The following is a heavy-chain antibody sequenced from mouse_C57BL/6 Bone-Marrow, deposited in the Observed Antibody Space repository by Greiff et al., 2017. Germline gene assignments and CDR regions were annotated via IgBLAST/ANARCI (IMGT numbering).Heavy chain of an antibody. Sequence: VKLQASGAELVRPGASVTLSCKASGYTFTDYEMHWVKQTPVHGLEWIGAIDPETGGTAYNQKFKVKAILTADKSSSTAYMELRSLTSEDSAVYYCTRAYYGNYAWLAYWGQGTLVTVSA. CDR3: TRAYYGNYAWLAY. D-gene: IGHD2-10*01. CDR2: IDPETGGT. CDR1: GYTFTDYE. V-gene: IGHV1-15*01. J-gene: IGHJ3*01.